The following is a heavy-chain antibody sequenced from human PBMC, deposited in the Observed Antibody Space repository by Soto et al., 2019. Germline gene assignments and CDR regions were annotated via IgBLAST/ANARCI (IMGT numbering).Heavy chain of an antibody. CDR2: INPSGGST. CDR3: ARDLRRLYYFDY. V-gene: IGHV1-46*03. CDR1: GYTFTSYD. J-gene: IGHJ4*02. D-gene: IGHD1-1*01. Sequence: GASVKVSCKASGYTFTSYDINWVRQATGQGLEWMGIINPSGGSTSYAQKFQGRVTMTRDTSMSTVYMELSSLRSEDTAVYYCARDLRRLYYFDYWGQGTLVTVSS.